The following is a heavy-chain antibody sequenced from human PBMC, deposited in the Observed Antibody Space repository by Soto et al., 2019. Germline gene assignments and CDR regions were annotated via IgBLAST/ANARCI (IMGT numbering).Heavy chain of an antibody. J-gene: IGHJ6*02. V-gene: IGHV3-23*01. Sequence: EVQLLESGGGLVQPGGSLRLSCAASGFTFSSYAMSWVRQAPGKGLEWVSAISGSGGSTYYADSVKGRFTISRDNSKNTLYLQMNSLRAEDTAVYYCAKDIYYGSGKGGGCYGMDVWGQGTTVTVSS. D-gene: IGHD3-10*01. CDR1: GFTFSSYA. CDR3: AKDIYYGSGKGGGCYGMDV. CDR2: ISGSGGST.